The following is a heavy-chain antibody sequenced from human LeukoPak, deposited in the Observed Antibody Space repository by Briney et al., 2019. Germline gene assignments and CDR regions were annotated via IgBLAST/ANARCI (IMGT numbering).Heavy chain of an antibody. CDR1: GYTFTSYY. Sequence: ASVKVSCKASGYTFTSYYMHWVRQAPGQGLEWMGIINPSGGSTSYAQKFQGRVTMTEDTSTDTAYMELSSLRSEDTAVYYCATAGGTTGTTGAFDYWGQGTLVTVSS. J-gene: IGHJ4*02. CDR3: ATAGGTTGTTGAFDY. V-gene: IGHV1-46*01. CDR2: INPSGGST. D-gene: IGHD1-1*01.